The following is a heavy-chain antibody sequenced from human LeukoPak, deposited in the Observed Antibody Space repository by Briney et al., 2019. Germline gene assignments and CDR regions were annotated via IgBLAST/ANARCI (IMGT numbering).Heavy chain of an antibody. CDR2: IYTSGST. D-gene: IGHD3-9*01. V-gene: IGHV4-4*07. J-gene: IGHJ4*02. Sequence: PSETLSLTCTVSGGSISSYYWSWIRQPAGKGLEWIGRIYTSGSTNYNPSLKSRVTMSVDTSKNQFSLKLSSVTAADTAVYYCARERRGYYDILTGYSNQAYYFDYWGQGTLVTVSS. CDR1: GGSISSYY. CDR3: ARERRGYYDILTGYSNQAYYFDY.